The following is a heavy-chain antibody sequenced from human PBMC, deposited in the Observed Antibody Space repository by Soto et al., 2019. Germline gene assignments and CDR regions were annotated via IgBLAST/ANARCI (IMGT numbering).Heavy chain of an antibody. Sequence: QITLKESGPTLVKPTQTLTLTCTFSGFSLSTSGVGVGWIRQPPGKALEWLALIYWDDDKRYSPSLKSRLTITKDTPKNQVVRTLTNLDPVDKAPYYCAHASSLRLGEFSLYGTWFAPWGQGTLVTVSS. J-gene: IGHJ5*02. D-gene: IGHD3-16*02. CDR3: AHASSLRLGEFSLYGTWFAP. V-gene: IGHV2-5*02. CDR2: IYWDDDK. CDR1: GFSLSTSGVG.